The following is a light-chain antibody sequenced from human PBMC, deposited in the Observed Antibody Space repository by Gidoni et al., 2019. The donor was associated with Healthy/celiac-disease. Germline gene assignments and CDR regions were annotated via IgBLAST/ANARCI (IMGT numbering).Light chain of an antibody. CDR1: QSISSY. J-gene: IGKJ2*01. CDR3: QQSYSTPPYT. Sequence: DIQMTQSPSSLSASVGDRVTITCRASQSISSYLNWYQQKPGKAPTRLIYAASSLQSGVPSRFSGSGSGTDFTLTISSLQPEDFATYYCQQSYSTPPYTFGQGTKLESK. CDR2: AAS. V-gene: IGKV1-39*01.